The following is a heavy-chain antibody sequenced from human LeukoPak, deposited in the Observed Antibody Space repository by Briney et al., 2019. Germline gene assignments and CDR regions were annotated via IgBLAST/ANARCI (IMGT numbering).Heavy chain of an antibody. CDR2: IYSGGST. CDR3: AREEAYYYGSSGYYYYYFDY. Sequence: GGSLRLSCAASGFTVSSNYMSWVRQAPGKGLEWVSVIYSGGSTCDADSVKGRFTISRDNSKNTLYLQMNSLRAEDTAVYYCAREEAYYYGSSGYYYYYFDYWGQGTLVTVSS. D-gene: IGHD3-22*01. V-gene: IGHV3-66*01. CDR1: GFTVSSNY. J-gene: IGHJ4*02.